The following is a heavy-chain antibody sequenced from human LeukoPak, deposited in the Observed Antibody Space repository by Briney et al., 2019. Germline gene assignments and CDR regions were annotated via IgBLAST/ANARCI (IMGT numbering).Heavy chain of an antibody. CDR1: GGSISSGSYY. J-gene: IGHJ4*02. Sequence: SQTLSLTCTVSGGSISSGSYYWGWIRPPAGKGLEWIGRIYTSGSTNYNPSLKSRVTISVDTSKNQFSLKLSSVTAADTAVYYCARVSYGDSYYFDYWGQGTLVTVPS. CDR3: ARVSYGDSYYFDY. V-gene: IGHV4-61*02. D-gene: IGHD4-17*01. CDR2: IYTSGST.